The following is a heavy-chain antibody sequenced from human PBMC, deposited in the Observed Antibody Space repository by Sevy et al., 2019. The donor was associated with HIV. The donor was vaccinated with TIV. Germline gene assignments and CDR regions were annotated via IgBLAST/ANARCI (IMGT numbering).Heavy chain of an antibody. CDR2: FSFGCGQI. V-gene: IGHV3-23*01. Sequence: GGSLRLSCAASGFTFSIYSMSWVRQAPGKGREWVSTFSFGCGQINYADSVKGRFTISRDNSKNTLYLQMNSLSAEDTAVYYCAREGCTKPHDYWGQGTLVTVSS. D-gene: IGHD2-8*01. CDR1: GFTFSIYS. J-gene: IGHJ4*02. CDR3: AREGCTKPHDY.